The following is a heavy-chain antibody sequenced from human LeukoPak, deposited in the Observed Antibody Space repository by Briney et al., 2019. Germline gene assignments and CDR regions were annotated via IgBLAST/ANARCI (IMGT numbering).Heavy chain of an antibody. V-gene: IGHV4-61*01. D-gene: IGHD3-16*02. Sequence: PSETLSLTCSVSGAPVSDGNYHWRWIRQPPGKGLEWFVYMLYCESKKYNPSLKSRVTISVDKSKNQFSLHMSSVTAADTAVYYCVSTSESALGRPYFDHWGQGSLVTVSS. CDR1: GAPVSDGNYH. CDR3: VSTSESALGRPYFDH. CDR2: MLYCESK. J-gene: IGHJ4*02.